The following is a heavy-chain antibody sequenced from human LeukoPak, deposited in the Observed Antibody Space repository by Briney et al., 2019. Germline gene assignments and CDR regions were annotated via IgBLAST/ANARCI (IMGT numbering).Heavy chain of an antibody. Sequence: KPSQTLSLTCAISGDSVSSKSAAWNWIRQSPSRGLEWLGRTYYRSKWYNDYAVSVKSRISVNPDTTKNQFSLQLSSVTPEDTAVYYCARAYYDISTGYLDYWGQGTLVTVSP. J-gene: IGHJ4*02. CDR3: ARAYYDISTGYLDY. CDR2: TYYRSKWYN. D-gene: IGHD3-9*01. CDR1: GDSVSSKSAA. V-gene: IGHV6-1*01.